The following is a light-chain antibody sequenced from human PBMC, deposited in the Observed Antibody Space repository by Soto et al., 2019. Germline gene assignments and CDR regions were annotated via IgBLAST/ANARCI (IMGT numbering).Light chain of an antibody. CDR3: NSFTTSSTYV. V-gene: IGLV2-18*02. CDR2: EVN. CDR1: SSDIGSYNR. J-gene: IGLJ1*01. Sequence: QSVLTEPACVSGSPGQSITISCTGTSSDIGSYNRVSWYQQPPGTAPKLIIYEVNNRPSGVPDRFSGSKSGNTASLTISGLQAEDEADYYCNSFTTSSTYVFGTGTKVTVL.